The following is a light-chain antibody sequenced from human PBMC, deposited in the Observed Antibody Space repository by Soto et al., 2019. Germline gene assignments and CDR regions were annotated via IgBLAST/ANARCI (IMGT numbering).Light chain of an antibody. Sequence: QSGLTQPPSASGPPGQSVTISCTGTKNDIGVYDFVSWYQHHPGKAPRLIIYEVVQRPSGVPDRFSGSKSGNTASLTVSGLQAADEADYFCKSYAGSNTYVFGSGTKVTVL. CDR2: EVV. CDR1: KNDIGVYDF. J-gene: IGLJ1*01. V-gene: IGLV2-8*01. CDR3: KSYAGSNTYV.